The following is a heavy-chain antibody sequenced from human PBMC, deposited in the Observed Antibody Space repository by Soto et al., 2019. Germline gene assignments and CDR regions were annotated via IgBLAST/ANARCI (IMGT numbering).Heavy chain of an antibody. CDR1: GFTFNDYY. CDR2: ISISGSNI. Sequence: VQLVESGGGLVKPGGSLRLSCAASGFTFNDYYMTWIRQAPGKGLEWISYISISGSNIHYADSVKGRFTISRDNAKKSLYLQMDILRAEDTAVYFCARGWRYDFWSGYFEFWGQGALVPVSS. J-gene: IGHJ4*02. V-gene: IGHV3-11*01. D-gene: IGHD3-3*01. CDR3: ARGWRYDFWSGYFEF.